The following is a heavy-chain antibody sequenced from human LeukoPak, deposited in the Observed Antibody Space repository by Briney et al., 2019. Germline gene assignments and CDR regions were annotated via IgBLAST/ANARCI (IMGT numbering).Heavy chain of an antibody. V-gene: IGHV3-21*01. D-gene: IGHD3-10*01. Sequence: GGSLRLSCAASGFTFSSYSMNWVRQAPGKGLEWVSSISSSSNYIYYADSVKGRFTISRDNSKNTLYLQMNSLRAEDTAVYYCAKAYFLWFGELWYLDYWGQGTLVTVSS. J-gene: IGHJ4*02. CDR3: AKAYFLWFGELWYLDY. CDR2: ISSSSNYI. CDR1: GFTFSSYS.